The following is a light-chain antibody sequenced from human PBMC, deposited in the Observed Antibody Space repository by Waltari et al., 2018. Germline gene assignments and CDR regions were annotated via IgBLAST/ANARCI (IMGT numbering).Light chain of an antibody. Sequence: QSVLTQRPSVSAAAGQKVTISCSGSSSNIGKNSVSWYQQPPGTAPKRLIYDKNKRPSGIPDRFSGSKSGTSATLGITGLQTGDEADYYCGAGDSSLSIVLFGGGTKLTVL. V-gene: IGLV1-51*01. CDR3: GAGDSSLSIVL. J-gene: IGLJ2*01. CDR1: SSNIGKNS. CDR2: DKN.